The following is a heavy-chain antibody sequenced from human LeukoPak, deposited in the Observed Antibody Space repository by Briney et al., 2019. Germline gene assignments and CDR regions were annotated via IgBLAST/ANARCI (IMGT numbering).Heavy chain of an antibody. V-gene: IGHV4-61*01. Sequence: PSETLSLTCTVSGGSVNSGSYYWSWIRQPPGKGLEWIGYIYYSGSTNYNPSLKSRVTISVDTSKNQFSLKLLSVTAADTAVYYCARGMQQLYHFDSWGRGTLVTVSS. D-gene: IGHD6-13*01. J-gene: IGHJ4*02. CDR2: IYYSGST. CDR1: GGSVNSGSYY. CDR3: ARGMQQLYHFDS.